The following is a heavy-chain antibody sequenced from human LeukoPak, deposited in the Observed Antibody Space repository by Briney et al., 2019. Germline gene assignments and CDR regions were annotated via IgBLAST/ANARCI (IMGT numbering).Heavy chain of an antibody. CDR3: ASEMATKYYYYYMGV. V-gene: IGHV3-21*01. CDR1: GFTFSSYS. CDR2: ISSSSSYT. J-gene: IGHJ6*03. D-gene: IGHD5-24*01. Sequence: GGSLRLSCAASGFTFSSYSMNWVRQAPGKGLEWVSSISSSSSYTYYADSVKGRFTISRDNAKNSLYLQMNSLRAEDTAVYYCASEMATKYYYYYMGVWGKGTTVTVSS.